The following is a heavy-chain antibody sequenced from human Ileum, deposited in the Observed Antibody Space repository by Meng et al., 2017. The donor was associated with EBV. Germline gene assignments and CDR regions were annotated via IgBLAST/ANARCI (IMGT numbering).Heavy chain of an antibody. CDR2: IHYNGGT. J-gene: IGHJ5*01. CDR1: GGSISTSSYF. Sequence: GPGRGLVKPSGTLSLTCTVSGGSISTSSYFWGWNRQTPGKGLEWIGSIHYNGGTAYNPSLQSRVTMSVDTSKNQFSLRLTSVTAADTAVYYCAKEQDDGDRGIHRIDSWGQGTLVTVSS. CDR3: AKEQDDGDRGIHRIDS. V-gene: IGHV4-39*07. D-gene: IGHD5-18*01.